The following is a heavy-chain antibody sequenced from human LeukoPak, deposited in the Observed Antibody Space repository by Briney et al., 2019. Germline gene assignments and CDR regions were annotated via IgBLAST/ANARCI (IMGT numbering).Heavy chain of an antibody. V-gene: IGHV3-21*01. J-gene: IGHJ4*02. Sequence: GGSLRLSCAASGFTFNNCSMNWVRQAPGKGLEWVSSISYSSSYIYYGDSVKGRFTISRDNAKNSLYLQMNSLRVEDTAVYYCARGHYDILTRIDYWGQGTLVTVSS. D-gene: IGHD3-9*01. CDR1: GFTFNNCS. CDR2: ISYSSSYI. CDR3: ARGHYDILTRIDY.